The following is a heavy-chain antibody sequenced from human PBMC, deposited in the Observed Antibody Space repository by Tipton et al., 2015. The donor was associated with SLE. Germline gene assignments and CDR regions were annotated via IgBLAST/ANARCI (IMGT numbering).Heavy chain of an antibody. D-gene: IGHD1-7*01. CDR2: IKSKTDGGTT. CDR3: TTTPYNWNYQDAFDI. V-gene: IGHV3-15*01. Sequence: VQLVQSGGGLVKPGGSLRLSCAASGFTFSNAWMSWVRQAPGKGLEWVGRIKSKTDGGTTDYAAPVKGRLTISRDDSKNTLYLEMNSLKTEDTAVYYCTTTPYNWNYQDAFDIWGHGPMVTVSS. CDR1: GFTFSNAW. J-gene: IGHJ3*02.